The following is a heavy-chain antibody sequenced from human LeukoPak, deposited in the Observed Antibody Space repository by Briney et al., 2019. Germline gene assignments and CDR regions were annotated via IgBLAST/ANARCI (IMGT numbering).Heavy chain of an antibody. D-gene: IGHD3-16*01. V-gene: IGHV1-18*01. CDR1: GYTFMSHG. J-gene: IGHJ3*02. Sequence: ASVKVSCKAYGYTFMSHGISWVRQAPGQRLEWMGWISGYSSNTNYAQRLQGRVTMTTDTSTNTAYMELRSLRSDDTAVYYCARATGTWGHDGFDIWGQGTMVTVSS. CDR2: ISGYSSNT. CDR3: ARATGTWGHDGFDI.